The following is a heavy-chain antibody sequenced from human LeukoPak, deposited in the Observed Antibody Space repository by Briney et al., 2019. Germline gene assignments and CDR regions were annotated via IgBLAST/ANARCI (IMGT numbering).Heavy chain of an antibody. V-gene: IGHV4-34*01. CDR3: ARGRVARLTYIVVVVAAPPGAFDI. CDR2: INHSGST. CDR1: GGSFSGYY. D-gene: IGHD2-15*01. Sequence: SETLSLTCAVYGGSFSGYYWSWIRQPPGKGLEWIGEINHSGSTNYNPSLKSRVTISVDTSKNQFSLKLSSVTAADTAVYYCARGRVARLTYIVVVVAAPPGAFDIWGQGTMVTVSS. J-gene: IGHJ3*02.